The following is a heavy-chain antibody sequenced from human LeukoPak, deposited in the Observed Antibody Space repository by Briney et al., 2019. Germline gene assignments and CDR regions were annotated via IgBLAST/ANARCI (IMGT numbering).Heavy chain of an antibody. Sequence: GGSLRLSCAASGFTFSSYWMSWVRQAPGKGLEWVANIKQDGSEKYYADSVKGRFTISRDNSKDTLYLQMNSLRAEDTAVYYCAKDGYDSSGTPRGFDPWGQGTLVTVSS. CDR2: IKQDGSEK. D-gene: IGHD3-22*01. V-gene: IGHV3-7*01. J-gene: IGHJ5*02. CDR1: GFTFSSYW. CDR3: AKDGYDSSGTPRGFDP.